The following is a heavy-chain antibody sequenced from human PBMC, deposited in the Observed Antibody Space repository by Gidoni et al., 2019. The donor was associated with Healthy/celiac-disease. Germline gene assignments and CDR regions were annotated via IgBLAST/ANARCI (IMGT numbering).Heavy chain of an antibody. V-gene: IGHV4-31*03. CDR2: IYDSGST. CDR3: ARDIVVVPAASRWFDP. J-gene: IGHJ5*02. D-gene: IGHD2-2*01. CDR1: GGPISSGGYY. Sequence: QVQLQESGPGLVKPSQTLSLTCTVSGGPISSGGYYWSWIRQHPGKGLEWIGYIYDSGSTYYNPSLKSRVTISVDTSKNQFSLKLSSVTAADTAVYYCARDIVVVPAASRWFDPWGQGTLVTVSS.